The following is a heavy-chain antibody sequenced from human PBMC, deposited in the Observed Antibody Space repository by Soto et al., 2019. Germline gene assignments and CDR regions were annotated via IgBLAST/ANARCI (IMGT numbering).Heavy chain of an antibody. CDR2: IYPGDSDT. V-gene: IGHV5-51*01. J-gene: IGHJ6*02. CDR3: ARQGSNGAYYYYGMDV. Sequence: PGGALKISCKGSGYRFSSYWIAWVRQMPGKGLEGMGIIYPGDSDTIYSPSFQGQGTFSADKSTSTAYLQWSSLKASDSAMYYCARQGSNGAYYYYGMDVWGQGTPVSVSS. CDR1: GYRFSSYW. D-gene: IGHD2-8*01.